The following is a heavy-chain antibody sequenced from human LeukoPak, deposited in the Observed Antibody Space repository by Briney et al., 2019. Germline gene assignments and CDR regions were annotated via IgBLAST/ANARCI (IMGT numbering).Heavy chain of an antibody. Sequence: GASVKVSCKASGYTFTGYYMHWVRQAPGQGLEWMGWINPNSGGTNYAQKFQGRVTMTRDTSISTAYMELSRLRSDDTAVYYCARSLYDILTGYPLYYYYYGMDVWGQGTTVTVSS. J-gene: IGHJ6*02. CDR1: GYTFTGYY. CDR2: INPNSGGT. V-gene: IGHV1-2*02. D-gene: IGHD3-9*01. CDR3: ARSLYDILTGYPLYYYYYGMDV.